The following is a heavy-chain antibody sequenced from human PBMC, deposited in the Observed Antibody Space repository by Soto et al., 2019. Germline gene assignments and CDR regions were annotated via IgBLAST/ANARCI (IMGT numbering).Heavy chain of an antibody. CDR3: ARSRGAARIDY. CDR1: GGSISSYY. J-gene: IGHJ4*02. Sequence: SETLSLTCTVSGGSISSYYWSWIRQPPGKGLEWIGYIYYSGSTNYNPSLKSRVTISVDTSKNQFPLKLSSVTAADTAVYYCARSRGAARIDYWGQGTLVTVSS. D-gene: IGHD6-6*01. V-gene: IGHV4-59*01. CDR2: IYYSGST.